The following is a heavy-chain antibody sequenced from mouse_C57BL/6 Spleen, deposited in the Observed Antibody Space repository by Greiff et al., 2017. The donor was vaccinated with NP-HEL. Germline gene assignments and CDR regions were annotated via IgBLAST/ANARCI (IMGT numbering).Heavy chain of an antibody. V-gene: IGHV5-17*01. CDR3: ARNVYDGYYYAMDY. J-gene: IGHJ4*01. CDR1: GFTFSDYG. CDR2: ISSGSSTI. D-gene: IGHD2-3*01. Sequence: DVHLVESGGGLVKPGGSLKLSCAASGFTFSDYGMHWVRQAPEKGLEWVAYISSGSSTIYYADTVKGRFTISRDNAKNTLFLQMTSLRSEDTAMYYCARNVYDGYYYAMDYWGQGTSVTVSS.